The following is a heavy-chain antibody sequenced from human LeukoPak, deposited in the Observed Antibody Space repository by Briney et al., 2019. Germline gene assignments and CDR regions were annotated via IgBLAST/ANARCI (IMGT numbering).Heavy chain of an antibody. CDR1: GYNFTSYW. CDR2: IYPGDSDT. Sequence: GGSLQISCEGSGYNFTSYWIGWVRQVPGKGLEGMGIIYPGDSDTRYSPSFQGQVTISADKSISTAYLQWSSLKASDTAMYYCARPGYSSGWYGYYFDYWGQGTLVTVSS. D-gene: IGHD6-19*01. J-gene: IGHJ4*02. V-gene: IGHV5-51*01. CDR3: ARPGYSSGWYGYYFDY.